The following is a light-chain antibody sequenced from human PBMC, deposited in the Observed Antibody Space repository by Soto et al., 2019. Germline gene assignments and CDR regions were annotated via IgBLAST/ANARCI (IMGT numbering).Light chain of an antibody. CDR1: QSVSSY. CDR3: QQRSNWLELT. V-gene: IGKV3-11*01. Sequence: EIVWTQSPATLSLSPGERATLSCRASQSVSSYLAWYQQKPGQAPRLLIYDASNRATGIPARFSGSGSGTDFTLTISSLEPEDFAVYYCQQRSNWLELTFGGGTKVEIK. CDR2: DAS. J-gene: IGKJ4*01.